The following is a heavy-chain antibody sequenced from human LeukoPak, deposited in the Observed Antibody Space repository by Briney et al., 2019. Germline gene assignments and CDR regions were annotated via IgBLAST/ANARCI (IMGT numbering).Heavy chain of an antibody. CDR1: GFTFTSYT. CDR3: AREQVLTSAGEAFDI. CDR2: ICSSSYYI. Sequence: PGGSLRLSCAGSGFTFTSYTINWVRQAPGKGLECVSSICSSSYYIYYGESMKGRFTISRDNAKNSVYLQMNSLRDEETAVYDCAREQVLTSAGEAFDIWGQGIMVTVSS. J-gene: IGHJ3*02. V-gene: IGHV3-21*06. D-gene: IGHD3-10*01.